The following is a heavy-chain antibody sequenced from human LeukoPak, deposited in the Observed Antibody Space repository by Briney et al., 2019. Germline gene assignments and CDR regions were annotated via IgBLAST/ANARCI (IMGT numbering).Heavy chain of an antibody. CDR2: ITRTGDI. CDR1: GGSFSGYY. D-gene: IGHD6-13*01. J-gene: IGHJ4*02. CDR3: ARDFRSSSWVY. V-gene: IGHV4-34*01. Sequence: SETLSLTCTVYGGSFSGYYWSWLRQPPGEGLEWIGEITRTGDINYSPSLTSRVTMSLDTSKNQFSLKLSSVTAADTAVYYCARDFRSSSWVYWGPGTLVTVSS.